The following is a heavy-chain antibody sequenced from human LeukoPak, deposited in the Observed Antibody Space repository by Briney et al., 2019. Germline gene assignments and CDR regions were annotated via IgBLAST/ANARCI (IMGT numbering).Heavy chain of an antibody. CDR2: IWRDGSNK. CDR1: GFSLNEYA. CDR3: ARHGSGRKYFDPLDY. J-gene: IGHJ4*02. Sequence: GGSLRLSCAAAGFSLNEYAMHWVRQAPGKGLEWVAVIWRDGSNKYYADSVKGRFTVSRDNPKNTLNLQMDSLRVEDTAVYYCARHGSGRKYFDPLDYWGQGTLVTVSS. V-gene: IGHV3-33*08. D-gene: IGHD1-26*01.